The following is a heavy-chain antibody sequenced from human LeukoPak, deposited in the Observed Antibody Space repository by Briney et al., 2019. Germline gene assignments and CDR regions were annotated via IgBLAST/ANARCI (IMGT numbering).Heavy chain of an antibody. CDR3: ARGRSIAVAGPPYYFDY. D-gene: IGHD6-19*01. J-gene: IGHJ4*02. V-gene: IGHV1-69*05. CDR1: GGSFISEA. Sequence: SVKVSCKAFGGSFISEAISWVRQAPGQGLEWMGGIIPIFGTANYAQKFQGRVTITTDESTSTAHMELSSLRSEDTAVYYCARGRSIAVAGPPYYFDYWGQGTLATVSS. CDR2: IIPIFGTA.